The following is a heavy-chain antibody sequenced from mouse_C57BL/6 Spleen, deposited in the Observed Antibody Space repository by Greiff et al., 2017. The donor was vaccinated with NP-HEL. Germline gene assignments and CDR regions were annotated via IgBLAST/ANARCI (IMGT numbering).Heavy chain of an antibody. J-gene: IGHJ2*01. CDR3: AKANFDY. D-gene: IGHD3-2*02. Sequence: QVQLQQPGAELVMPGASVKLSCKASGYTFTSYWMHWVKQRPGQGLEWIGEIDPSDSYTNYNQKFKGKSTLTVDKSSSTAYMQLGSLTSEDSAVYYCAKANFDYWGQGTTLTVSS. V-gene: IGHV1-69*01. CDR1: GYTFTSYW. CDR2: IDPSDSYT.